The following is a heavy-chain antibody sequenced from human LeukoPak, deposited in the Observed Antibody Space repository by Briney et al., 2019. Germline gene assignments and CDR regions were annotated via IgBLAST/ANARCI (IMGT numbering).Heavy chain of an antibody. CDR3: ARVDPDYYYDSSGHYAH. CDR1: GFTVSSNY. D-gene: IGHD3-22*01. CDR2: IYSGGTT. V-gene: IGHV3-53*01. J-gene: IGHJ4*02. Sequence: GGSLRLSCAASGFTVSSNYMSWVRQAPGKGLEWVSVIYSGGTTYYADSVKGRFTISRDNSKNTLYLQMNSLRAEDTAVYYCARVDPDYYYDSSGHYAHWGQGTLVTVSS.